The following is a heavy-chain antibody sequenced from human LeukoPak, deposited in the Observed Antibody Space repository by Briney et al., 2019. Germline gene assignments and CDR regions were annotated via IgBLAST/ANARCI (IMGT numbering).Heavy chain of an antibody. V-gene: IGHV4-34*01. Sequence: PSETLSLTCAVYGGSFSGYYWSWIRQPPGKGLEWIGEINHSGSTNYNPSLKSRVTISVDTSKNQFSLKLSSVTAADTAVYYCARAAAAAGAKGGLDTWGEETLVTASS. CDR3: ARAAAAAGAKGGLDT. CDR2: INHSGST. D-gene: IGHD6-13*01. CDR1: GGSFSGYY. J-gene: IGHJ4*02.